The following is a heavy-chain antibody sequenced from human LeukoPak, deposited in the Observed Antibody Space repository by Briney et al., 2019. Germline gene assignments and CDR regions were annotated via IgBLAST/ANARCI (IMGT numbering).Heavy chain of an antibody. D-gene: IGHD2-2*01. Sequence: SETLSLTCAVYGGSFSGYYWSWIRQPPGKGLEWIGEINHSGSTNYNPSLKSRVTISVDTSKNQFSLKLSSVTAADTAVYYCAGGARDIVVVAYGMDVWGQGTTVTVSS. V-gene: IGHV4-34*01. CDR1: GGSFSGYY. J-gene: IGHJ6*02. CDR3: AGGARDIVVVAYGMDV. CDR2: INHSGST.